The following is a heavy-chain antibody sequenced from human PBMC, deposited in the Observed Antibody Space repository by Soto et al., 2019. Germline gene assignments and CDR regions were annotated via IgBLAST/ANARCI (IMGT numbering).Heavy chain of an antibody. V-gene: IGHV1-18*01. Sequence: SVKVSCNASGYTFTIYGISLVRPATGKELEWMGWISAYNGNTNYAQKLQGRVTMTTDTSTSRAYMELRSLRCDDTAVYYCARDKVDFWSSNLWIHRYNWFDTWGQGILLTVSS. CDR1: GYTFTIYG. D-gene: IGHD3-3*01. CDR2: ISAYNGNT. J-gene: IGHJ5*02. CDR3: ARDKVDFWSSNLWIHRYNWFDT.